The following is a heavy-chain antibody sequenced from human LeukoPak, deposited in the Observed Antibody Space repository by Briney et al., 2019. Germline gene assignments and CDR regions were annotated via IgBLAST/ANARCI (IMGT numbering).Heavy chain of an antibody. Sequence: GGSLRLSCTASGFTFSTYWINWVRQSPGKGLVWVALINGDGSTTTHADPVKGRFTISRDNAKNTAYLQMNSLRDEDTAVYYCARDYAGSPDYWGQGTLVTVSA. J-gene: IGHJ4*02. D-gene: IGHD3-10*01. CDR3: ARDYAGSPDY. V-gene: IGHV3-74*03. CDR1: GFTFSTYW. CDR2: INGDGSTT.